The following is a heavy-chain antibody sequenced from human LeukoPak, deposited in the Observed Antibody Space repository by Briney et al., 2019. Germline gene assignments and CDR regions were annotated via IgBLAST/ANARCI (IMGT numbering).Heavy chain of an antibody. Sequence: SETLSLTCTVSGGSISSYYWSWIRQPAGKGLEWIGRIYTGGSTNYNPSLKSRVTISVDTSKNQFSLKLSSVTAADTAVYYCARPTKYCSSTSCYRPGGSFDIWGQGTMVTVSS. CDR2: IYTGGST. J-gene: IGHJ3*02. CDR1: GGSISSYY. D-gene: IGHD2-2*02. CDR3: ARPTKYCSSTSCYRPGGSFDI. V-gene: IGHV4-4*07.